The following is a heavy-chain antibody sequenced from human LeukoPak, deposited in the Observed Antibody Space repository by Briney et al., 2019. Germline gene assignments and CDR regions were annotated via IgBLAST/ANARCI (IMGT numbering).Heavy chain of an antibody. D-gene: IGHD2-2*02. CDR1: GGSFSGYY. CDR2: INHSGST. CDR3: ARDTYDAFDI. V-gene: IGHV4-34*01. J-gene: IGHJ3*02. Sequence: ASETLSLTCAVYGGSFSGYYRSWIRQPPGKGLEWIGEINHSGSTNYNPSLKSRVTISVDTSKNQFSLKLSSVTAADTAVYYCARDTYDAFDIWGQGTMVTVSS.